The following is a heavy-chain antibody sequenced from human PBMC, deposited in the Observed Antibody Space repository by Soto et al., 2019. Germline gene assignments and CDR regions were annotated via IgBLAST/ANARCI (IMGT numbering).Heavy chain of an antibody. CDR3: ARAWGPFIFCSGGSCRSVLSF. Sequence: ASVKVSCKASGYTFTSYYMHWVRQAPGQGLEWMGIINPSGGSTSYAQKFQGRVTMTRDTSTSTVYMELSSLRSEDTAVYYCARAWGPFIFCSGGSCRSVLSFWSQGTLDTVSS. CDR2: INPSGGST. V-gene: IGHV1-46*03. CDR1: GYTFTSYY. J-gene: IGHJ4*02. D-gene: IGHD2-15*01.